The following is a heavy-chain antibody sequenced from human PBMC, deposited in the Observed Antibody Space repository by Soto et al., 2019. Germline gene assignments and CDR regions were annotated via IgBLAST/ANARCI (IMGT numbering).Heavy chain of an antibody. D-gene: IGHD2-2*02. CDR3: ARGRALRYCSSTSCYRGRTLYYYGMDV. CDR1: GGSFSGYY. J-gene: IGHJ6*02. CDR2: INHSGST. Sequence: PSETLSLTCAVYGGSFSGYYWSWIRQPPGKRLEWIGEINHSGSTNYNPSLKSRVTISVDTSKNQFSLKLSSVTAADTAVYYCARGRALRYCSSTSCYRGRTLYYYGMDVWGQGTTVTVSS. V-gene: IGHV4-34*01.